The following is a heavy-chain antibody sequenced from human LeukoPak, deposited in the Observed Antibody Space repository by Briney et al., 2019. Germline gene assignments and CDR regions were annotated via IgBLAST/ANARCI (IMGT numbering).Heavy chain of an antibody. Sequence: PGGSLRLSCTVSGFTVSSNSMSWVRQAPGKGLEWVSFIYSDNTHYSDSVKGRLTISRDNSKNTLYLQMNSLRAEDTAVYYCARVRRIRSGYYYKGFGWFDPWGQGTLVTVSS. CDR3: ARVRRIRSGYYYKGFGWFDP. V-gene: IGHV3-53*01. CDR1: GFTVSSNS. CDR2: IYSDNT. D-gene: IGHD3-22*01. J-gene: IGHJ5*02.